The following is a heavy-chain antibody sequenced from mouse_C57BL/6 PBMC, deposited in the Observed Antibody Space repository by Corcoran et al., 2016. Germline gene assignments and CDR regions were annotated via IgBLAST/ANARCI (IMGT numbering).Heavy chain of an antibody. J-gene: IGHJ1*03. V-gene: IGHV1-80*01. D-gene: IGHD1-1*01. CDR3: ARQYYGSSYGYFDV. Sequence: QVQLQQSGAELVKPGASVKISCKASGYAFTNYWMNWVKQRPGQGLEWIGQIYPGDGDTNYNGKFKGKATLTADKSSSTAYMQLSSLTSEDSAVYFCARQYYGSSYGYFDVWGTGTTVTVSS. CDR1: GYAFTNYW. CDR2: IYPGDGDT.